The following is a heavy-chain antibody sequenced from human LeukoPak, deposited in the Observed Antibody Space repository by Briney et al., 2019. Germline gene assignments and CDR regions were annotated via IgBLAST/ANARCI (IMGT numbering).Heavy chain of an antibody. CDR1: GYTFTSYD. V-gene: IGHV1-2*02. CDR3: ARAGGRSWFDP. CDR2: INPNSGGT. Sequence: ASVKVSCKASGYTFTSYDINWVRQATGQGLEWMGWINPNSGGTNYAQKFQGRVTMTTDTSMSTAYMELSRLTSDDTAVYYCARAGGRSWFDPWGQGILVTVSS. J-gene: IGHJ5*02.